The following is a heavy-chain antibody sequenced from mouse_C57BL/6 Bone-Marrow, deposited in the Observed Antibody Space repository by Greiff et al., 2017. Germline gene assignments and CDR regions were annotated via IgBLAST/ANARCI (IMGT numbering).Heavy chain of an antibody. Sequence: QVQLKESGAELVKPGASVKMSCKASGYTFTTYPIEWMKQNHGKSLEWIGNFHPYNDDTKYNEKFKGKATLTVEKSSSTVYLELSRLTSDDSAVYYCARRGLRRDYYAMDYWGQGTSVTVSS. CDR1: GYTFTTYP. J-gene: IGHJ4*01. CDR3: ARRGLRRDYYAMDY. D-gene: IGHD2-4*01. CDR2: FHPYNDDT. V-gene: IGHV1-47*01.